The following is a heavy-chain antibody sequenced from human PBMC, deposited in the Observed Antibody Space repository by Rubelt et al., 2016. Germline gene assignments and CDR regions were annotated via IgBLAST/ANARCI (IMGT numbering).Heavy chain of an antibody. V-gene: IGHV1-18*01. CDR2: ISAYNGNT. CDR3: ARGYCSGGSCYYFDY. Sequence: QVQLVQSGAEVKKPGASVKVSCKASGYTFTSYGISWVRQAPGQGLEWMGWISAYNGNTNYAQKLQDRVTITRDTAARRGYMERSSLRSEDTAVYYCARGYCSGGSCYYFDYWGQGTLVTVSS. CDR1: GYTFTSYG. J-gene: IGHJ4*02. D-gene: IGHD2-15*01.